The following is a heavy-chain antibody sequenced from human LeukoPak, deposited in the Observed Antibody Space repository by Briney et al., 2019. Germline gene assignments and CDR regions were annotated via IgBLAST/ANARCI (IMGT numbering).Heavy chain of an antibody. CDR2: IYYSGST. D-gene: IGHD1-26*01. CDR1: GGSISSYY. J-gene: IGHJ4*02. V-gene: IGHV4-59*12. Sequence: PSETLSLTCTVSGGSISSYYWSWIRQPPGKGLEWIGYIYYSGSTNYNPSLKSRVTMSVDTSKNQFSLKLSSVTAADTAVYYCARLPRWSYSGSPWYFDYWGQGTLVTVSS. CDR3: ARLPRWSYSGSPWYFDY.